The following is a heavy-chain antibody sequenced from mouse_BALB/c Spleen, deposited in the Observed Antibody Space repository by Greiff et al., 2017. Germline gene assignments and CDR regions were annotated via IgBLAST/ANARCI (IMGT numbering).Heavy chain of an antibody. CDR3: ARMITRYFDV. D-gene: IGHD2-4*01. J-gene: IGHJ1*01. V-gene: IGHV3-2*02. CDR1: GYSITSDYA. CDR2: ISYSGST. Sequence: EVKLVESGPGLVKPSQSLSLTCTVTGYSITSDYAWNWIRQFPGNKLEWMGYISYSGSTSYNPSLKSRISITRDTSKNQFFLQLNSVTTEDTATYYCARMITRYFDVWGAGTTVTVSS.